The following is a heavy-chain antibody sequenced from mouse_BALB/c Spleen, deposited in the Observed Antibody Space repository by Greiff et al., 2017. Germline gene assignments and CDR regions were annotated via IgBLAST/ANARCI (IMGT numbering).Heavy chain of an antibody. Sequence: EVQLQQSGAELVRSGASVKLSCTASGFNIKDYYMHWVKQRPEQGLEWIGWIDPENGDTEYAPKFQGKATMTADTSSNTAYLQLSSLTSEDTAVYYCARGLLHYFDYWGQGTTLTVSS. J-gene: IGHJ2*01. D-gene: IGHD1-1*01. CDR2: IDPENGDT. V-gene: IGHV14-4*02. CDR3: ARGLLHYFDY. CDR1: GFNIKDYY.